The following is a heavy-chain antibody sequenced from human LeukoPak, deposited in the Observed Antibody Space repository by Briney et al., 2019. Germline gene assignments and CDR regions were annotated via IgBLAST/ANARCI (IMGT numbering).Heavy chain of an antibody. J-gene: IGHJ4*02. Sequence: GRALRLSCAASGFTFSSYGIHWVRQAPGKGLEWVAVISHDGGNKYYADSVKGRFTISRDNSKNTLYLQMNSLRAEDTAVYYCAKDREGYFDYWGQGTLVTVSS. CDR3: AKDREGYFDY. CDR1: GFTFSSYG. V-gene: IGHV3-30*18. CDR2: ISHDGGNK.